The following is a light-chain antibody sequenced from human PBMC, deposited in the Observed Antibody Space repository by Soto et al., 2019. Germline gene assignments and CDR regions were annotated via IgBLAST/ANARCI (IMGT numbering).Light chain of an antibody. CDR2: GAS. CDR1: QSVSSNY. Sequence: QSAVAVSLTTRERATLSCRASQSVSSNYLAWYQQRPGQAPRLLIFGASSRATGIPDRFSGSVSGTDFTLTISRLEPEDFAVYYCQQYGTSPPLTFGGGSKVDIK. J-gene: IGKJ4*01. V-gene: IGKV3-20*01. CDR3: QQYGTSPPLT.